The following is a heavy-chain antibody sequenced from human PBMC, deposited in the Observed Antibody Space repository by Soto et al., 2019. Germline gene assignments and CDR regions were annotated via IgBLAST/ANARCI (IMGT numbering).Heavy chain of an antibody. Sequence: GGSLRLSCAASGFPFSSYVMSWVRQAPGKGLEWVSGISGGGSNTFYADYVKGRFTISRDNSKNTLYLQMNSLRADDTAIYYCAKDKMEQWLVGGYYDYWGQGALVTVCS. D-gene: IGHD6-19*01. J-gene: IGHJ4*02. CDR2: ISGGGSNT. CDR3: AKDKMEQWLVGGYYDY. V-gene: IGHV3-23*01. CDR1: GFPFSSYV.